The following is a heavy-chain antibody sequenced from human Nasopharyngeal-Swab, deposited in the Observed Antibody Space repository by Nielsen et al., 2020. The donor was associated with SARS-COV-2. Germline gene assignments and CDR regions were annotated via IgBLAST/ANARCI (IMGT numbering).Heavy chain of an antibody. CDR2: IYYSGST. J-gene: IGHJ3*02. CDR1: GGSISSSSYY. CDR3: ARRAFGYCSGGSCQNAFDI. V-gene: IGHV4-39*07. D-gene: IGHD2-15*01. Sequence: SETLSLTCTVSGGSISSSSYYWGWIRQPPGKGLEWIGSIYYSGSTYYNPSLKSRVTISVDTSKNQFSLKLSSVTAADTAVHYCARRAFGYCSGGSCQNAFDIWGQGTMVTVSS.